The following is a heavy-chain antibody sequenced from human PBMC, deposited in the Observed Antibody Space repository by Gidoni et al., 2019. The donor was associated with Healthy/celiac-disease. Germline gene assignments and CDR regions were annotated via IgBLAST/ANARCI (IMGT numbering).Heavy chain of an antibody. J-gene: IGHJ4*02. V-gene: IGHV4-38-2*01. CDR1: GYSISSGYY. Sequence: QVQLQESGPGLVKPSETLSLTCAVSGYSISSGYYWGWIRQPPGKGLEWIGSIYHSGSTYYNPSLKSRVTISVDTSKNQFSLKLSSVTAADTAVEYCARVTMVQGVSPTFDYWGQGTLVTVSS. CDR2: IYHSGST. CDR3: ARVTMVQGVSPTFDY. D-gene: IGHD3-10*01.